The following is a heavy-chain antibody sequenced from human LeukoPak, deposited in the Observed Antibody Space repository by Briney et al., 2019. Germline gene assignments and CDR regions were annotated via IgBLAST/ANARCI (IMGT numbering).Heavy chain of an antibody. CDR3: AREAQYCSGGSCYGGFFRD. D-gene: IGHD2-15*01. CDR2: IDHSGSI. CDR1: GYS. Sequence: SETLSLTCAVSGYSWSWIRQPPGKGLEWIAEIDHSGSINYNPSLKSRVTISVDTSKNQFSLKLDSVTAAGTAVYYCAREAQYCSGGSCYGGFFRDWGQGTLVTVSS. V-gene: IGHV4-34*01. J-gene: IGHJ1*01.